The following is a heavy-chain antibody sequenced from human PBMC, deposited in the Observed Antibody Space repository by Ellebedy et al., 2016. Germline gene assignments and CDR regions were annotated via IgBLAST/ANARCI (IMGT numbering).Heavy chain of an antibody. CDR3: ARGNDYGDYTLFDY. Sequence: ASVKVSCXTSGYTFNLYGISWLRQAPGQGLEWMGWINSYNGHTDYAQKFQGRVTMTTDTSTSTAYMELRSLRSDDTAVYYCARGNDYGDYTLFDYWGQGTLVTVSS. V-gene: IGHV1-18*01. CDR2: INSYNGHT. J-gene: IGHJ4*02. CDR1: GYTFNLYG. D-gene: IGHD4-17*01.